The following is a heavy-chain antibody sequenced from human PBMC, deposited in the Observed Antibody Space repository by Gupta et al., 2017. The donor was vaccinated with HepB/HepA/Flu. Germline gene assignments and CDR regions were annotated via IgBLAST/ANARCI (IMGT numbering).Heavy chain of an antibody. V-gene: IGHV1-69*04. CDR3: ASAIVATYYYYGMDV. CDR2: IIPILGIA. Sequence: QVQLVQSGAEVKKPGSSVKVSCKASAGTFSSYAISWVRQAPGQGLEWMGRIIPILGIANYEQKFQGRVTITADKSTSTAYMELSSLRSEDTAVYYCASAIVATYYYYGMDVWGQGTTVTVSS. D-gene: IGHD5-12*01. J-gene: IGHJ6*02. CDR1: AGTFSSYA.